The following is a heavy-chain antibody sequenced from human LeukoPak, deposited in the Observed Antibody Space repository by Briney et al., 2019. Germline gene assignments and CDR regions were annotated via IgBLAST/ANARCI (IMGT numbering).Heavy chain of an antibody. CDR2: INQDGSEK. J-gene: IGHJ6*02. Sequence: GGSLRLSCTASGFTFNTNWMIWVRQAPGKGLEWVANINQDGSEKHCMDSVKGRFTISRDNAKNSLYLQMNSLRVEDTAVYYCARYEMDVWGQGTTVTVSS. CDR3: ARYEMDV. CDR1: GFTFNTNW. V-gene: IGHV3-7*01. D-gene: IGHD3-3*01.